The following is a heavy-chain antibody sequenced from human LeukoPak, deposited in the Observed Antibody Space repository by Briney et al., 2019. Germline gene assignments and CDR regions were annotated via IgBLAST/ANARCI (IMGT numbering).Heavy chain of an antibody. Sequence: SETLSLTCIVSGASVSSGDHHWSWIRQPPGKGLEWIGYIYYSGSTNYNPSLKSRVTISVDTSKNQFSLKLSSVTAADTAVYYCARGSMRRPFDYWGQGTLVTVSS. J-gene: IGHJ4*02. CDR1: GASVSSGDHH. CDR2: IYYSGST. CDR3: ARGSMRRPFDY. V-gene: IGHV4-61*08.